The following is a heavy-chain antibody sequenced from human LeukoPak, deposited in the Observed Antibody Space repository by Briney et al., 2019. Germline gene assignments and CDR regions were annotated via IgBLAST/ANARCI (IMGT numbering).Heavy chain of an antibody. CDR3: AKGSNNYPDNFDY. D-gene: IGHD1-1*01. J-gene: IGHJ4*02. CDR1: GFTFSSYW. Sequence: GGSLRLSCAASGFTFSSYWISWVRQAPGKGLEWVAKIKQDGSEKYYVDSVKGRFTISRDNAKNSLYLQMNSLRAEDTAVYYCAKGSNNYPDNFDYWGQGTLVTVSS. CDR2: IKQDGSEK. V-gene: IGHV3-7*01.